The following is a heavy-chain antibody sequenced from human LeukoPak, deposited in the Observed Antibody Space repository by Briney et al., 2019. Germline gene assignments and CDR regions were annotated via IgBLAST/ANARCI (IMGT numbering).Heavy chain of an antibody. V-gene: IGHV5-51*01. J-gene: IGHJ4*02. D-gene: IGHD3-16*01. CDR3: ATFVVGGGYCTLDF. CDR2: IHSVDSNT. CDR1: GYKFMDYW. Sequence: GVRLKFSSKGPGYKFMDYWIAWVGSMPGQGLEWMGVIHSVDSNTNYSPSFKGHVTISADESISPYYLQWSGLKAADTAVYFCATFVVGGGYCTLDFWGQGTLVTVSS.